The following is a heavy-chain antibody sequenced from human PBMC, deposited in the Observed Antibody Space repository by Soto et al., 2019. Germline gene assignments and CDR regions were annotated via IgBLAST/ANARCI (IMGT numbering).Heavy chain of an antibody. Sequence: SVQVSCKASGGSSSSYAIISGRHAPGQKLEWMGGIIHIFGSANYASTFQHRVTTTADECSSTAYMELSSMRSEDTAVYYSASRRCDDAFDIWGQGTMVTVSS. CDR1: GGSSSSYA. CDR3: ASRRCDDAFDI. CDR2: IIHIFGSA. V-gene: IGHV1-69*13. J-gene: IGHJ3*02.